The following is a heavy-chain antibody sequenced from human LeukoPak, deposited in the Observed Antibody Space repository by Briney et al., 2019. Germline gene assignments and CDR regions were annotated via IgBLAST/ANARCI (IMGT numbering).Heavy chain of an antibody. CDR3: ARVKGSYYDFWSGYYYFDY. J-gene: IGHJ4*02. Sequence: GASVKVSCKASGYTFTSYDINWVRQATGQGLEWMGWMNPNSGNTGYAQKFQGRVTMTRNTSISTAYMELSSLRSDDTAVYYCARVKGSYYDFWSGYYYFDYWGQGTLVTVSS. CDR1: GYTFTSYD. V-gene: IGHV1-8*01. CDR2: MNPNSGNT. D-gene: IGHD3-3*01.